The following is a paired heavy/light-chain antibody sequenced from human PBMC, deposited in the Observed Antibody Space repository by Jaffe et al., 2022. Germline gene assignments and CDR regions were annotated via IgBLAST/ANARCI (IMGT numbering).Heavy chain of an antibody. D-gene: IGHD6-19*01. CDR2: IRYDGTNK. CDR1: GFTFSSYG. J-gene: IGHJ5*02. V-gene: IGHV3-30*02. Sequence: QVQLVESGGGVVQRGGSLRLSCAASGFTFSSYGMHWVRQAPGKGLEWVAFIRYDGTNKYNADSVKGRFTISRDNSKNTLYLQMNSLRAEDTAVYYCAKDLYSSGWYGWWFDPWGQGTLVTVSS. CDR3: AKDLYSSGWYGWWFDP.
Light chain of an antibody. J-gene: IGLJ3*02. CDR3: SSYTSSSTWV. Sequence: QSALTQPASVSGSPGQSITISCSGTSSDVGGYNYVSWYQQHPGKAPQLMIYEVSNRPSGVSNRFSGSKSGNTASLTISGLQAEDEADYYCSSYTSSSTWVFGGGTKLTVL. V-gene: IGLV2-14*01. CDR1: SSDVGGYNY. CDR2: EVS.